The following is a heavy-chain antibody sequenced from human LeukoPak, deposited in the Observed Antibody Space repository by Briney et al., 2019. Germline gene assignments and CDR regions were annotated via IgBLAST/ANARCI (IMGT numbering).Heavy chain of an antibody. CDR2: IKQDRSEK. V-gene: IGHV3-7*01. Sequence: PGGSLRLSCAASRFTFTNYWMSWVRQAPWKGLEVVANIKQDRSEKYYVDSVNGRFTISIDNDKNSLYLPTNSLRAEDTAVYYCARLREIPVFGVVTKSTSYFDYWGQGTLVTVSS. CDR3: ARLREIPVFGVVTKSTSYFDY. J-gene: IGHJ4*02. CDR1: RFTFTNYW. D-gene: IGHD3-3*01.